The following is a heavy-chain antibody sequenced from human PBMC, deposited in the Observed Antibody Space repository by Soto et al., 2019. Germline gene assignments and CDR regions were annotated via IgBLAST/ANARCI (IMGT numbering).Heavy chain of an antibody. J-gene: IGHJ4*02. CDR2: IHNSGST. D-gene: IGHD4-17*01. CDR1: GGSFSGYY. CDR3: ARRRYGDYVKRVFDY. Sequence: QVQLQQWGAGLLKPSETLSLTCAVYGGSFSGYYWSWIRQPPGKGLEWIGEIHNSGSTNYNPSLKSRVTISVDTAKNQFSLKLSSVTAADTAVYYCARRRYGDYVKRVFDYWGQGTLVPVSS. V-gene: IGHV4-34*01.